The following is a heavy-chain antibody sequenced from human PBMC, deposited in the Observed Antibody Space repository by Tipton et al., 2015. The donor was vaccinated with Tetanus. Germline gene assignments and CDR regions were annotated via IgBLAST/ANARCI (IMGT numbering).Heavy chain of an antibody. V-gene: IGHV4-39*02. J-gene: IGHJ5*02. CDR2: IYFEGST. Sequence: TLSLTCTVSGGSISDKKYYWGWIRQPPGRGLEWIASIYFEGSTYYSPSLKSRVTIAVDRSQNVFSLNLTSVTAADTAVYYCARDRGFTTYNYFDPWGQGTLVTVSS. D-gene: IGHD5-24*01. CDR1: GGSISDKKYY. CDR3: ARDRGFTTYNYFDP.